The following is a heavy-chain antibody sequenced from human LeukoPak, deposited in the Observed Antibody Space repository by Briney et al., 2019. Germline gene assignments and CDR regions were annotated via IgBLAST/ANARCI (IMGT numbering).Heavy chain of an antibody. Sequence: PGGSLRLSCAASGFTVSSNYMSWVRLAPGKGLEWVSVIYSGGSTYYADSVKGRFTISRDNSKNTLYLQMNSLRAEDTAVYYCARDLRSAPSAYYYGMDVWGQGTTVTVSS. J-gene: IGHJ6*02. D-gene: IGHD3-10*01. CDR2: IYSGGST. CDR1: GFTVSSNY. V-gene: IGHV3-53*01. CDR3: ARDLRSAPSAYYYGMDV.